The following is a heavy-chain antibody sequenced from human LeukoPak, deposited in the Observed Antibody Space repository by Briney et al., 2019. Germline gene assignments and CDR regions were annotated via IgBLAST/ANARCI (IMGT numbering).Heavy chain of an antibody. J-gene: IGHJ4*02. CDR3: AKGQWLVRD. CDR2: ISGSGGST. Sequence: GGPLRLSCAASGFTFSNHAMSWVRQAPGKGLEWVSAISGSGGSTYYADSVRGRFTISRDNSKNTLYLQMNSLRAEDTAVYYCAKGQWLVRDWGQGTLVTVSS. V-gene: IGHV3-23*01. CDR1: GFTFSNHA. D-gene: IGHD6-19*01.